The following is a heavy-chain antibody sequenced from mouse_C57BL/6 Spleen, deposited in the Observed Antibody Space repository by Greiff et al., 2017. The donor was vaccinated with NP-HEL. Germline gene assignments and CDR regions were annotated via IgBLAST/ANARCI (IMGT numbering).Heavy chain of an antibody. CDR2: IDPNSGGT. CDR1: GYTFTSYW. D-gene: IGHD1-1*01. V-gene: IGHV1-72*01. J-gene: IGHJ3*01. Sequence: QVQLQQPGAELVKPGASVKLSCKASGYTFTSYWMHWVKQRPGRGLEWIGRIDPNSGGTKYNEKFKSKATLTVDKPSSTACMQLSSLTSENSAVYYCARSSYYGSSGVSVFFAYWGQGTLVTVSA. CDR3: ARSSYYGSSGVSVFFAY.